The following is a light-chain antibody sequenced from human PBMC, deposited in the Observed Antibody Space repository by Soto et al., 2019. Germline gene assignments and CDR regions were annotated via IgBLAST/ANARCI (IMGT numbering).Light chain of an antibody. CDR2: EGS. J-gene: IGLJ2*01. CDR1: SSDVGSYNL. CDR3: CSYAGSSTLV. Sequence: QPASVSGSPGQSITISCTGTSSDVGSYNLVSWYQQHPGKAPKLMIYEGSKRPSGVSNRFSGSKSGNTASLTISGLQAEDEADYYCCSYAGSSTLVFGGGTKLTVL. V-gene: IGLV2-23*01.